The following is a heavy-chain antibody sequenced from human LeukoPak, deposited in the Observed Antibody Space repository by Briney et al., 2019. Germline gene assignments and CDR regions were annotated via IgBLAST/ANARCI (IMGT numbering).Heavy chain of an antibody. CDR1: GFTFSNYG. J-gene: IGHJ6*02. CDR2: ISNDGCYK. CDR3: AKDLITLVRGSPMDV. Sequence: GGSLRLSCAASGFTFSNYGMHWVRQAPGKGLEWVALISNDGCYKYYADSVKGRFTISRDDSRNTLYLQLSSLRAEDTAVYYCAKDLITLVRGSPMDVWGQGTTVSVSS. V-gene: IGHV3-30*02. D-gene: IGHD3-10*01.